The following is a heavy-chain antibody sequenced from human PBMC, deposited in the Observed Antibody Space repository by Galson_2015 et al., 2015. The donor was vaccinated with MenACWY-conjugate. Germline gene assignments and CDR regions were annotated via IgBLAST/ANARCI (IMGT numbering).Heavy chain of an antibody. Sequence: SETLSLTCTVSGYSISSGSFWAWIRQTPGKGLEWLGTTHHSGSTYYNPSLENRVTISLDTSKNEDSLRLNSVTAADSAVYYCARRVRRLTKPFDSWGQGLLVTVSS. CDR1: GYSISSGSF. V-gene: IGHV4-38-2*02. J-gene: IGHJ4*02. CDR2: THHSGST. CDR3: ARRVRRLTKPFDS. D-gene: IGHD3-10*01.